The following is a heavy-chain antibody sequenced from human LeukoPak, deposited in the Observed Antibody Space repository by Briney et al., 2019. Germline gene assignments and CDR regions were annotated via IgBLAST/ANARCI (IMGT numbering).Heavy chain of an antibody. J-gene: IGHJ6*03. CDR1: GYTSTSYA. Sequence: ASVKVSCKASGYTSTSYAMHWVRQAPGQRLEWMGWINAGNGNTKYSQKFQGRVTITRDTSASTAYMELSSLKSEDTAVYYCASGPARLTMAVWGKGTTVTVSS. CDR3: ASGPARLTMAV. D-gene: IGHD6-25*01. CDR2: INAGNGNT. V-gene: IGHV1-3*01.